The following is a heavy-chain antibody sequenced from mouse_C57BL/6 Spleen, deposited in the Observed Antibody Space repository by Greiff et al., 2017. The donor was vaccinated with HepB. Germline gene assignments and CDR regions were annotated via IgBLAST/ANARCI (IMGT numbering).Heavy chain of an antibody. J-gene: IGHJ3*01. D-gene: IGHD2-1*01. V-gene: IGHV1-62-2*01. CDR1: GYTFTEYT. CDR3: ARHEEAGIYYGNYAWFAY. Sequence: VKLMESGAELVKPGASVKLSCKASGYTFTEYTIHWVKQRSGQGLEWIGWFYPGSGSIKYNEKFKDKATLTADKSSSTVYMELSRLTSEDSAVYFCARHEEAGIYYGNYAWFAYWGQGTLVTVSA. CDR2: FYPGSGSI.